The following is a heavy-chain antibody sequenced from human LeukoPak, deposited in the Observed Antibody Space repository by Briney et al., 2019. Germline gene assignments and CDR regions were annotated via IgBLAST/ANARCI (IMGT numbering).Heavy chain of an antibody. D-gene: IGHD6-19*01. CDR2: INPRSNGT. J-gene: IGHJ4*02. CDR3: ARMWGAQYGSGLGH. CDR1: GYTFTGHY. V-gene: IGHV1-2*06. Sequence: ASVKVSCKASGYTFTGHYLHWVRQAPGQGLEWMGRINPRSNGTNYAQKFQGRITLTRDTSISTAYLDLSSLRSDDTAIYYCARMWGAQYGSGLGHWGQGTLVTVSS.